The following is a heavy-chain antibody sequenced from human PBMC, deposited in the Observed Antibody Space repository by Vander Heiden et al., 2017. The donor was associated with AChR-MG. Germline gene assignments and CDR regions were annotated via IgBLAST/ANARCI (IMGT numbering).Heavy chain of an antibody. Sequence: QVQLVQSGAEVKKPGASVKVSCKASGYTFTSYDINWVRQATGQGLEWMGWMNPNSGNTGYAQKVQGRVTMTRNTSISTAYMELSSLRSEDTAVYYCARAEKWELGSRGPPWGQGTLVTVSS. V-gene: IGHV1-8*01. CDR1: GYTFTSYD. J-gene: IGHJ5*02. CDR3: ARAEKWELGSRGPP. CDR2: MNPNSGNT. D-gene: IGHD1-26*01.